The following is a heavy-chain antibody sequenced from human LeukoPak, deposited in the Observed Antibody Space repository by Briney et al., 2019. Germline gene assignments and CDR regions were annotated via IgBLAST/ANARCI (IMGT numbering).Heavy chain of an antibody. CDR2: IYPGDSDT. J-gene: IGHJ6*02. CDR1: GYSFTSYW. CDR3: ARNRVVPAAMGHYYYSGMDV. Sequence: GESLKISCKGSGYSFTSYWIGWVRQMPGKGLEWMGIIYPGDSDTRYSPSFQGQVTISADKSISTAYLQWSSLKASDTAMYYCARNRVVPAAMGHYYYSGMDVWGQGTTVTVSS. V-gene: IGHV5-51*01. D-gene: IGHD2-2*01.